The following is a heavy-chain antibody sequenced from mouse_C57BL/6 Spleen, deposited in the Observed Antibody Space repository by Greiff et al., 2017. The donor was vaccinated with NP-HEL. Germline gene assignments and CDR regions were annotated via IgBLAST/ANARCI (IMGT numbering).Heavy chain of an antibody. CDR2: INPSTGGT. D-gene: IGHD1-1*01. CDR3: ARNRDYYGSDY. V-gene: IGHV1-42*01. Sequence: EVQLQQSGPELVKPGASVKISCKASGYSFTGYYMNWVKQSPEKSLEWIGEINPSTGGTTYNQKFKAKATLTVDKSSSTAYMQLKSLTSEDSAVYYCARNRDYYGSDYWGQGTTLTVSS. J-gene: IGHJ2*01. CDR1: GYSFTGYY.